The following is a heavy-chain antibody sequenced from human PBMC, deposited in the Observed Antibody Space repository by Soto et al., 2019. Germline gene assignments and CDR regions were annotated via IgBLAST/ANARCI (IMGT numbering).Heavy chain of an antibody. J-gene: IGHJ6*02. CDR1: GFTFSSYG. CDR2: ISYDGSNK. V-gene: IGHV3-30*18. Sequence: GGSLRLSCAASGFTFSSYGMHWVRQAPGKGLEWVAVISYDGSNKYYADSVKGRFTISRDNSKNTLYLQMNSLRAEDTAVYYCAKDALHCNGGSCYPVYYYYYGMDVWGQGTTVTVSS. CDR3: AKDALHCNGGSCYPVYYYYYGMDV. D-gene: IGHD2-15*01.